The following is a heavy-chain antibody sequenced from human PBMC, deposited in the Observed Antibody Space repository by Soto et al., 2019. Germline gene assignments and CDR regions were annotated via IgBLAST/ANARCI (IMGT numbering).Heavy chain of an antibody. Sequence: QLQLQESGSGLVKPSQTLSLTRAVSGGSINSDTYSWTWIRQPPGNGLEWIGYIYHSGSTYYNPSLKSRVTISVDRSKNQFSLKLSSVTAADTAVYYCARARYCGGGDCFSDYWGQGTLVTVSS. CDR1: GGSINSDTYS. CDR2: IYHSGST. J-gene: IGHJ4*02. V-gene: IGHV4-30-2*01. CDR3: ARARYCGGGDCFSDY. D-gene: IGHD2-15*01.